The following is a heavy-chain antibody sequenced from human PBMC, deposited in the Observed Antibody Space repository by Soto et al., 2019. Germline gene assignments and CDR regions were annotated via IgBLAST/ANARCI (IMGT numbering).Heavy chain of an antibody. Sequence: GGSLRLSCAASGFTFSNYAMSWVRQAPGKGLEWVSTTSGRGGNTYYADSVKGRFTISRDNSRNTLYLQMDSLRVEDSAVYSCAKAGCSGGTCYLYYFDYWGQGALVTVSS. CDR1: GFTFSNYA. CDR3: AKAGCSGGTCYLYYFDY. D-gene: IGHD2-15*01. J-gene: IGHJ4*02. V-gene: IGHV3-23*01. CDR2: TSGRGGNT.